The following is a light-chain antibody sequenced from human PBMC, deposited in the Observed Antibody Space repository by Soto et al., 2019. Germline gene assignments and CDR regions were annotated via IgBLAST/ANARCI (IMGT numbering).Light chain of an antibody. J-gene: IGLJ3*02. V-gene: IGLV2-23*01. CDR2: EGS. Sequence: QCALTQPASVSGSPGQSITISCTGTSIDVGNYNLVSWYQQHPGEAPKLLIYEGSKRPSGVSNRFSGSKFGNTASLTISGLQAEDEVEYYCCSYAGDSTWVFGGGTKLTVL. CDR1: SIDVGNYNL. CDR3: CSYAGDSTWV.